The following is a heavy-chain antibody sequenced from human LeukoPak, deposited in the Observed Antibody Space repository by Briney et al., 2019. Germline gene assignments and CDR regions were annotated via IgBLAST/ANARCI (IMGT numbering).Heavy chain of an antibody. CDR1: GYSFSTYW. CDR3: AKVVELATLTGDSYTYSYHMDV. J-gene: IGHJ6*03. CDR2: IYPGYSDT. D-gene: IGHD5-24*01. V-gene: IGHV5-51*01. Sequence: GESLKISCKGSGYSFSTYWIGWVRQMPGKGLEWMGFIYPGYSDTRYSPSFQGQVTISADKYISSAYLQWSSLKASDTAVYYCAKVVELATLTGDSYTYSYHMDVWGKGTAVTVSS.